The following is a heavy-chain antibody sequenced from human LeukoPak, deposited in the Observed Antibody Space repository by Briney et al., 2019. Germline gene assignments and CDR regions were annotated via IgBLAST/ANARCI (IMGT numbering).Heavy chain of an antibody. CDR3: AKGGYYDSSGYYLY. J-gene: IGHJ4*02. CDR1: GFTFSCYA. V-gene: IGHV3-23*01. D-gene: IGHD3-22*01. CDR2: ISGSGGST. Sequence: GGSLRLSCAASGFTFSCYAMSWVRQAPGKGLEWVSAISGSGGSTYYADSVKGRFTISRDNSKNTLYLQMNSLRAEDTAVYYCAKGGYYDSSGYYLYWGQGTLVTVSS.